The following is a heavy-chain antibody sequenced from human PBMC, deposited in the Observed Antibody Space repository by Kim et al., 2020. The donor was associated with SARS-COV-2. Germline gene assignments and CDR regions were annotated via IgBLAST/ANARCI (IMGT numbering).Heavy chain of an antibody. V-gene: IGHV3-23*01. Sequence: GGSLRLSCAASGFTFSTYVMSWVRQAPGKGLEWVSTISGSGDSTYYADSVKGRFTISRDNSKNTQYLQMNSLRAEDTAVYYCAKSLTIAAGGNDYWGQGTLVTVSS. D-gene: IGHD6-13*01. J-gene: IGHJ4*02. CDR3: AKSLTIAAGGNDY. CDR2: ISGSGDST. CDR1: GFTFSTYV.